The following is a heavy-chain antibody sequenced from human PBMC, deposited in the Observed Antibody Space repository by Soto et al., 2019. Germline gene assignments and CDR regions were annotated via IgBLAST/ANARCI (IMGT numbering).Heavy chain of an antibody. CDR2: ITNSGDST. D-gene: IGHD6-19*01. V-gene: IGHV3-23*01. J-gene: IGHJ4*02. CDR1: GFTFSSYA. CDR3: LRRSQYNSGPFYF. Sequence: GGSLRLSCAASGFTFSSYAMNWVRQAPGKGLEWVSAITNSGDSTYYADSVKGRFTISRDNSENTLYLQMNGLRAEDTAVYYCLRRSQYNSGPFYFWGQGTLVTVSS.